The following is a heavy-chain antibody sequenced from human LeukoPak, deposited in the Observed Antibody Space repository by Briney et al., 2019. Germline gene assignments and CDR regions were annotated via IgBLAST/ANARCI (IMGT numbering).Heavy chain of an antibody. J-gene: IGHJ4*02. CDR3: ARVPYYDCWSGYCFDY. CDR1: GFTFISYS. V-gene: IGHV3-21*01. Sequence: GGSLRLSCAASGFTFISYSMNGVGQPPAKEGEGVSSISSSSSYIYYADSVKGRITISRDNGKNSLYLQMISLRAEDTAVYYWARVPYYDCWSGYCFDYWGQGTLVTVSS. D-gene: IGHD3-3*01. CDR2: ISSSSSYI.